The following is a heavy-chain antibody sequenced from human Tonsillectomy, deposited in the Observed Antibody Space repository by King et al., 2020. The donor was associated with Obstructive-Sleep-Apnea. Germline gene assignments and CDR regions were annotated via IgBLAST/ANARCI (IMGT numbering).Heavy chain of an antibody. D-gene: IGHD3-16*01. Sequence: QLQESGPGLVKPSETLSLTCTVSGGSISSYYWSWIRQPPGKGLEWIGYIYYSGSSNYNPSLKSRVTISVETSKNQFSLKLNSVTAADTAVYYCARGGGDRWYFDLWGRGTLVTVSS. CDR2: IYYSGSS. J-gene: IGHJ2*01. CDR1: GGSISSYY. CDR3: ARGGGDRWYFDL. V-gene: IGHV4-59*01.